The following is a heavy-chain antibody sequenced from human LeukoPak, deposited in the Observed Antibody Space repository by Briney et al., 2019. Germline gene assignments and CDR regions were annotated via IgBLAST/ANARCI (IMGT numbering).Heavy chain of an antibody. CDR3: ARDPSSSGRYGAFDI. Sequence: GGSLRLSCAASGFTFSTYTMNWVRQAPGKGLECVSVISSKGETTNYANSVKGRFTISRDNSKNTLYLQMESLRAEDMAVYYCARDPSSSGRYGAFDIWGQGTMVTVSS. V-gene: IGHV3-64*01. D-gene: IGHD6-19*01. CDR1: GFTFSTYT. J-gene: IGHJ3*02. CDR2: ISSKGETT.